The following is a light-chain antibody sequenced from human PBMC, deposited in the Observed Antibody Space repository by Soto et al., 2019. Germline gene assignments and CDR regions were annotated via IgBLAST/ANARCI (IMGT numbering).Light chain of an antibody. CDR3: QQYNNWPRT. CDR1: QSLTTN. Sequence: EVVMTQSPGTLSVSPGGRATLSCRASQSLTTNLAWYQQKPGQAPRLLIHDASTRATGIPARFSGSGSGTEFTLTISSLQSEDFAVYYCQQYNNWPRTFGQGTKVDI. J-gene: IGKJ1*01. V-gene: IGKV3-15*01. CDR2: DAS.